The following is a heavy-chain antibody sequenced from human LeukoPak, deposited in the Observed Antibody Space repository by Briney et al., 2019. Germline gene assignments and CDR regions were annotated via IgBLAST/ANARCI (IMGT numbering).Heavy chain of an antibody. J-gene: IGHJ4*02. CDR2: INHSGST. CDR3: ARRTPRYSSSSGFDY. Sequence: SETLSLTCAVYGGSFSCYYWSWIRQPPGKGLDLIGEINHSGSTNYNPSLKSRVTISVDTSKNQFSLKLSSVTAADTAVYYCARRTPRYSSSSGFDYWGQGTLLTVSS. CDR1: GGSFSCYY. D-gene: IGHD6-6*01. V-gene: IGHV4-34*01.